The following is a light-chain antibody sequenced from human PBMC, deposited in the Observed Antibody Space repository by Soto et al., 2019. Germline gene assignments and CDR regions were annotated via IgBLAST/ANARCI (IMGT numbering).Light chain of an antibody. V-gene: IGLV2-14*01. CDR1: RRDGGCYNY. CDR2: DVS. CDR3: SSYTSSSTYV. J-gene: IGLJ1*01. Sequence: SALTPPSPLSGAPGPSITISLPGTRRDGGCYNYVSWYQQHPGKAPKLMIYDVSNRPSGVSNRFSGSKSGNTASLTISGLQAEDEADYYCSSYTSSSTYVFGTGTKVTVL.